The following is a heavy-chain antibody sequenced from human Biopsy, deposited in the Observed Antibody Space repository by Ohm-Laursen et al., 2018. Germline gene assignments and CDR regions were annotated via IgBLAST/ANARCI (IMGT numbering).Heavy chain of an antibody. CDR1: GGSISSDY. V-gene: IGHV4-59*01. D-gene: IGHD6-25*01. Sequence: SDTLSLTCSVSGGSISSDYWSWIRQPPGKGLKWIGYLYNTGGTNYNPSLKSRVTISVDTSKNQFSLKLRSVTAADTAVYYCAREAAIIDPRARAFDYWGQGTLVTVSS. CDR3: AREAAIIDPRARAFDY. CDR2: LYNTGGT. J-gene: IGHJ4*02.